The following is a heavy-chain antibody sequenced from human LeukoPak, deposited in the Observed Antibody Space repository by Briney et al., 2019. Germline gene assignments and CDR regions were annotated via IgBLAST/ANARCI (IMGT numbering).Heavy chain of an antibody. V-gene: IGHV1-2*02. CDR3: ARGSVVATISRYYYYYMDV. CDR2: INANSGGT. CDR1: GHTFTGYY. Sequence: ASVKVSCKASGHTFTGYYMHWVRQAPGQGLEWMGWINANSGGTNYAQKFQGRVTMTRDTSISTAYMELSRLRSDDTAVYYCARGSVVATISRYYYYYMDVWGKGTTVTVSS. D-gene: IGHD5-12*01. J-gene: IGHJ6*03.